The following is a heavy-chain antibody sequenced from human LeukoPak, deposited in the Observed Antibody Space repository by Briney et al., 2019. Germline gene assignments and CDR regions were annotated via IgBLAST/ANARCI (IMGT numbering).Heavy chain of an antibody. CDR3: ARENQYYNY. CDR2: INPKSGGT. V-gene: IGHV1-2*02. CDR1: GYTFTDYY. Sequence: ASVKVSCKASGYTFTDYYMHWVRQAPGQGLEWMGWINPKSGGTNYAQNFQGRVTMTRDTSISTAYMELSSLRSDDTAVYYCARENQYYNYWGQGTLATVSS. D-gene: IGHD3-10*01. J-gene: IGHJ4*02.